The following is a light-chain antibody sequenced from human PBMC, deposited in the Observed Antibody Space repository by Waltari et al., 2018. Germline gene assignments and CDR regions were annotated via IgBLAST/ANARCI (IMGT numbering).Light chain of an antibody. J-gene: IGKJ3*01. V-gene: IGKV1-39*01. Sequence: DIQMTQSPSSLSASVGDRVTITCRASQSISRHLNWYQQKSGKAPKFLIHAASSLQSGVPSRFSGSGSGTDFTLTISSLQPEDFATYYCQQSYNTLFTFGPRTKVDVE. CDR1: QSISRH. CDR3: QQSYNTLFT. CDR2: AAS.